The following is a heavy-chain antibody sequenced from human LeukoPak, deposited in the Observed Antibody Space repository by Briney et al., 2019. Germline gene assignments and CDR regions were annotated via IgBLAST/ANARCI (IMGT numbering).Heavy chain of an antibody. CDR2: FDPEDGET. CDR1: GYTLTELS. J-gene: IGHJ6*02. V-gene: IGHV1-24*01. CDR3: ATDRCSGGSCYAYYGMDV. D-gene: IGHD2-15*01. Sequence: ASVKVSCKVSGYTLTELSMHWVRQAPGKGLEWMGGFDPEDGETIYAQKFQGRVTMTEDTSTGTAYMELSSLRSEDTAVYYCATDRCSGGSCYAYYGMDVWGQGTTVTVSS.